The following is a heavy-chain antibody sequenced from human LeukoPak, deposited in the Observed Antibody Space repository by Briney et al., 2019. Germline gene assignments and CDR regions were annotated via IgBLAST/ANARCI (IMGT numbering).Heavy chain of an antibody. Sequence: SETLSLTCTVSGGSISSYQWSWIRQPPGKGLEWIGNIYYSGSTNYSPSLKSRVIISVDTSKNQFSLKLSPVTAADTAVYYCARVGVDHSGNIIKYFFDYWGKGSLVTVSS. D-gene: IGHD4-23*01. V-gene: IGHV4-59*01. CDR2: IYYSGST. CDR3: ARVGVDHSGNIIKYFFDY. CDR1: GGSISSYQ. J-gene: IGHJ4*02.